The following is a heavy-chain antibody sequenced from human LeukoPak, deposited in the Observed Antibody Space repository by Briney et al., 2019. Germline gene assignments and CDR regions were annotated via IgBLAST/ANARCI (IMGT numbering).Heavy chain of an antibody. D-gene: IGHD2-8*01. Sequence: GGSLRLSCAPSGFPFSDFSMSWVRQAPGKGLEWISTTNSGGTSTYYAESVKGRFTISRDNSKNTLYLQMSSLRVEDTAIYYCAKQSYARSLGEGGPGTLVSVSA. J-gene: IGHJ4*02. CDR2: TNSGGTST. CDR3: AKQSYARSLGE. V-gene: IGHV3-23*01. CDR1: GFPFSDFS.